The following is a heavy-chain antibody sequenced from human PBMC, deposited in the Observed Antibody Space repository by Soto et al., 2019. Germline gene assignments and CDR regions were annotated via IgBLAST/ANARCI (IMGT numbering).Heavy chain of an antibody. CDR2: IKQDGSEK. Sequence: GGTRRLSCAACGFTFSRYWMRWSRQGPGKGLEGVANIKQDGSEKYYVDSVKGRFTISRDNPKNSLSLQMNSLRTEDTAVYYSARGVGARAYWFDPWGQGTLVTVAS. J-gene: IGHJ5*02. CDR3: ARGVGARAYWFDP. CDR1: GFTFSRYW. V-gene: IGHV3-7*05. D-gene: IGHD6-6*01.